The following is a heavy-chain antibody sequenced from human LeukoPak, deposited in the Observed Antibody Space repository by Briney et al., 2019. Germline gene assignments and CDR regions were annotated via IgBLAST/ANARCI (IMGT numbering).Heavy chain of an antibody. D-gene: IGHD5-18*01. J-gene: IGHJ4*02. V-gene: IGHV3-74*01. CDR3: ARNTAMVNLVDY. Sequence: PGGSLRLSCAASGFTLSTYWMHWVRQGPGKGLVWVSCINSDGSRTTYADSVKGRFTISRGNAKNSLYLQMNSLRAEDTAVYYCARNTAMVNLVDYWGQGTLVTVSS. CDR2: INSDGSRT. CDR1: GFTLSTYW.